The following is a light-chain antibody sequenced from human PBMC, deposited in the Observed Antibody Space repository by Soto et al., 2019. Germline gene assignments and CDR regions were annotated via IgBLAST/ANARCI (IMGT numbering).Light chain of an antibody. CDR3: QQNRRTALT. CDR2: GTS. J-gene: IGKJ4*01. CDR1: QSVRSSH. Sequence: EIVLTQSPGTLSLSPGERATLSCRASQSVRSSHLAWYQQMPGQAPGLLIFGTSNMATGIPVRFCGGGSGTDFTHTISRREREDFALYYCQQNRRTALTVGLRTKVDIK. V-gene: IGKV3-20*01.